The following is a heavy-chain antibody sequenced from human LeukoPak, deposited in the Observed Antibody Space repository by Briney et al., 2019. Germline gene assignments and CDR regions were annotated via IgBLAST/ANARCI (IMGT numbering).Heavy chain of an antibody. J-gene: IGHJ4*02. D-gene: IGHD3-10*01. V-gene: IGHV3-23*01. CDR2: ISGSGGST. CDR1: GFTFSSYA. Sequence: PGGSLRLSCAASGFTFSSYAMSWVRQAPGKGLEWVSAISGSGGSTYYEDSVKGRFTISRDNSKNTLYLQMNSLRAEDTAVYYCAKDGTQWFGELPYYFDYWGQGTLVTVSS. CDR3: AKDGTQWFGELPYYFDY.